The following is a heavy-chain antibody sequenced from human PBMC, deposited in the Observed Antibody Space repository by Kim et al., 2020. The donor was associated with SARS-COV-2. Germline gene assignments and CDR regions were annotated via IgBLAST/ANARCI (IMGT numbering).Heavy chain of an antibody. V-gene: IGHV4-39*01. CDR2: IYYSGST. J-gene: IGHJ5*02. Sequence: SETLSLTCTVSGGTISSSSYYWGWIRQPPGKGLEWIGSIYYSGSTYYNPSLKSRVTISVDTSKNQFSLKLSSVAAADTAVYYCARPNRDIVVVPAAIWFDPWGQGTLVTVSS. D-gene: IGHD2-2*01. CDR3: ARPNRDIVVVPAAIWFDP. CDR1: GGTISSSSYY.